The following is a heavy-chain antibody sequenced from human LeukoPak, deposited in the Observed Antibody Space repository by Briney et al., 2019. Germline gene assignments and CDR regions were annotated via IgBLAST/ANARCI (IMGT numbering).Heavy chain of an antibody. Sequence: GGSLRLSCTVSGFTVSTNSMSWVRQAPGKGLEWVSAISGSGGSTYYADSVKGRFTISRDNSKDTLYLQMNSLRAEDTAVYYCAKPNCSGGSCSSYYYYYYMDVWGKGTTVTVSS. J-gene: IGHJ6*03. CDR1: GFTVSTNS. CDR3: AKPNCSGGSCSSYYYYYYMDV. V-gene: IGHV3-23*01. CDR2: ISGSGGST. D-gene: IGHD2-15*01.